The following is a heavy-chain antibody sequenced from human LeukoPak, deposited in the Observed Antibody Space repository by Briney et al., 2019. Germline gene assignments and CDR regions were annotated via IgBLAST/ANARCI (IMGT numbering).Heavy chain of an antibody. D-gene: IGHD3-22*01. CDR2: LNSDGSST. Sequence: GGSLRLSCAASGFTFSTYWMHWVRQVPGKGLVWVSRLNSDGSSTTYADSVKGRFTISRDNAKNTLYLQMNGLRVEDTAVYFCARGMDYYDNRGYTTDSWGQGTLVTVAS. CDR1: GFTFSTYW. CDR3: ARGMDYYDNRGYTTDS. V-gene: IGHV3-74*01. J-gene: IGHJ4*02.